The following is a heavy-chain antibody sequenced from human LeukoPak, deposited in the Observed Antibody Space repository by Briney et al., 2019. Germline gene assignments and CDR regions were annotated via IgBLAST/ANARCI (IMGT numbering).Heavy chain of an antibody. CDR3: TRHDAVPVIGHGMGV. V-gene: IGHV4-59*08. Sequence: PSEALSLTCTVSGGSISSYYWSWIRQPPGKGLEWIGYIYYTGITNYNPSLESRVTISADTSKNQFSLKLNSVTAADTAVYYCTRHDAVPVIGHGMGVWGQGTTVTVSS. CDR1: GGSISSYY. D-gene: IGHD3-16*02. CDR2: IYYTGIT. J-gene: IGHJ6*02.